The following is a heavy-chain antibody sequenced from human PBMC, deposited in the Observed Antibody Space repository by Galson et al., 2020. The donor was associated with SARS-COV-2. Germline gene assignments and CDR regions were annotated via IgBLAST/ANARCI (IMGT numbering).Heavy chain of an antibody. CDR1: GGSISSGDYS. D-gene: IGHD3-3*01. CDR2: IYYSGST. Sequence: SETLSLTCTVSGGSISSGDYSWSWIRQPPGKGLEWIGYIYYSGSTYYNPSLKSRVTISVDTSKNQFSLKLSSVTAADTAVYYCARGGRFLEWLLSVNYYYYMDVWGQGTLVTVSS. J-gene: IGHJ6*03. V-gene: IGHV4-30-4*01. CDR3: ARGGRFLEWLLSVNYYYYMDV.